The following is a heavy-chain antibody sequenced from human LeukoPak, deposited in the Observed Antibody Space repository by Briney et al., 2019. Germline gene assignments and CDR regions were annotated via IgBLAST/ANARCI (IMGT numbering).Heavy chain of an antibody. CDR2: ISSSSSYI. V-gene: IGHV3-21*01. CDR3: ARDTVTMRGFDY. CDR1: GFTVSSNY. Sequence: GGSLRLSCAASGFTVSSNYMSWVRQAPGKGLEWVSSISSSSSYIYYADSVKGRFTISRDNAKNSLYLQMNSLRAEDTAVYYCARDTVTMRGFDYWGQGTLVTVSS. D-gene: IGHD4-17*01. J-gene: IGHJ4*02.